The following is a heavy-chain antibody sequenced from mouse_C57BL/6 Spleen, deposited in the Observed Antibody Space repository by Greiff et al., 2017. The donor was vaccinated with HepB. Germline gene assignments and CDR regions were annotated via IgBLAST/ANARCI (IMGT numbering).Heavy chain of an antibody. Sequence: EVKLMESGGGLVKPGGSLKLSCAASGFTFSSYTMSWVRQTPEKRLEWVATISGGGGNTYYPDSVKGRFTISRDNAKNTLYLQMSSLRSEDTALYYCARWRIMTTVGGGYFDVWGTGTTVTVSS. CDR1: GFTFSSYT. CDR3: ARWRIMTTVGGGYFDV. CDR2: ISGGGGNT. D-gene: IGHD1-1*01. J-gene: IGHJ1*03. V-gene: IGHV5-9*01.